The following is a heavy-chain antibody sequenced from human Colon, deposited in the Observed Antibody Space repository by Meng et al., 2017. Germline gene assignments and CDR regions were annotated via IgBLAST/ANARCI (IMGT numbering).Heavy chain of an antibody. D-gene: IGHD6-19*01. V-gene: IGHV4-4*02. CDR3: ARVHNWQWPRELDY. CDR2: INRHGNT. J-gene: IGHJ4*02. CDR1: GARGSSYSG. Sequence: QRKEPGPGLGQASGPLSLTCDVSGARGSSYSGGYWVRQPPGKGLEWIGEINRHGNTNYTPSLKSRVTMSVDKSKNQVSLNVSSVTAADTAVYYCARVHNWQWPRELDYWGQGTLVTVSS.